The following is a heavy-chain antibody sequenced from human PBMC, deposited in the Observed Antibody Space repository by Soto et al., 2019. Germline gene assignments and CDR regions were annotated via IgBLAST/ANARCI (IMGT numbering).Heavy chain of an antibody. Sequence: QVQLVQSGAEVKKPGASVKVSCKASGYTFTSYGISWVRQAPGQGLEWMGWISAYNGNTNYAQKLQGRGTMXXDXSXXTAYMELRSLRSDDTAVYYCARDPLVVVAALWFDPWGQGTLVTVSS. CDR2: ISAYNGNT. CDR1: GYTFTSYG. J-gene: IGHJ5*02. D-gene: IGHD2-15*01. CDR3: ARDPLVVVAALWFDP. V-gene: IGHV1-18*01.